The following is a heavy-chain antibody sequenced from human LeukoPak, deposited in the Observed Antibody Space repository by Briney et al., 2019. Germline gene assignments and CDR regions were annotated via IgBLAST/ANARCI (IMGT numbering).Heavy chain of an antibody. D-gene: IGHD3-22*01. V-gene: IGHV3-53*01. J-gene: IGHJ5*02. Sequence: GGSLRLSCAASGFTVSSNYMSWVRQAPGKGLEWVSVIYSGGSTYYADSVKGRFTISRDNSKNTLYLQMNSLRAEDTAVYYCAKDGVYDTSGQGGWFDPWGQGTLVTVSS. CDR1: GFTVSSNY. CDR2: IYSGGST. CDR3: AKDGVYDTSGQGGWFDP.